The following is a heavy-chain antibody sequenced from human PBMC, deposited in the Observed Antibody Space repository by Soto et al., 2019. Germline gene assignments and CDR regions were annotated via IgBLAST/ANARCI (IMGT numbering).Heavy chain of an antibody. CDR3: ARDFPPTGTTAGFDY. V-gene: IGHV3-66*01. J-gene: IGHJ4*02. D-gene: IGHD1-7*01. Sequence: GSLRLSCAASGFTVSSNYMSWVRQAPGKGLEWVSVIYSGGSTYYADSVKGRFTISRDNSKNTLYLQMNSLRAEDTAVYYCARDFPPTGTTAGFDYWGQGTLVTVSS. CDR2: IYSGGST. CDR1: GFTVSSNY.